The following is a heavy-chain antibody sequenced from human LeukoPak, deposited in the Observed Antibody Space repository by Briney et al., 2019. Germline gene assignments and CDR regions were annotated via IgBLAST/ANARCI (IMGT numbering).Heavy chain of an antibody. D-gene: IGHD3-10*01. CDR1: GGTFSSYT. CDR3: ARAGSEWFGEFPGDY. V-gene: IGHV1-46*01. J-gene: IGHJ4*02. CDR2: INPGGDNT. Sequence: GASVKVSCKASGGTFSSYTITWVRQAPGQGLEWMGLINPGGDNTNYAQNFQGRVTMTRDTSASTAYMELRSPRSDDTAVYYCARAGSEWFGEFPGDYWGQGTLVTVSS.